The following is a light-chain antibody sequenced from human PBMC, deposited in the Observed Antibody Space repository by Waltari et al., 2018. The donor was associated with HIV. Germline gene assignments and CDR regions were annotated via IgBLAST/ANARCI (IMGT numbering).Light chain of an antibody. CDR1: QDISRW. V-gene: IGKV1-12*01. CDR2: GTS. Sequence: DIQMTQSPSSVSASVGDRVSITCRASQDISRWLAWYQQKPGKAPKLLIYGTSSLQSGVPSRFSGSGSGTDFTLTISSLQPEDFATYYCRQANSFPFTFGPGTKVDIK. J-gene: IGKJ3*01. CDR3: RQANSFPFT.